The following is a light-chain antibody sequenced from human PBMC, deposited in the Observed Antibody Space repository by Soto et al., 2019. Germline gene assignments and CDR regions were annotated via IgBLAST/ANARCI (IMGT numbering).Light chain of an antibody. CDR2: DVT. CDR1: SSDISDYHY. V-gene: IGLV2-11*01. J-gene: IGLJ1*01. CDR3: CSYAGTYTYV. Sequence: QSALTQPRSVSGSPGQSVTISCTGTSSDISDYHYNSVSWYQQHPDKAPKVMIFDVTKRPSGVPDRFSGSKSGNTASLTISGLQAEDEADYYCCSYAGTYTYVFGTGTKVTVL.